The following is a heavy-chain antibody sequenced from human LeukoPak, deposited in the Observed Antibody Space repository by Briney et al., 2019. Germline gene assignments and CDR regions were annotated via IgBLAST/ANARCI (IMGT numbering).Heavy chain of an antibody. CDR1: GFTFSSYG. CDR2: IRYDGSNK. D-gene: IGHD3/OR15-3a*01. Sequence: PGGPLRLSCAASGFTFSSYGMHWVRQAPGKGLEWVAFIRYDGSNKYYADSVKGRFTISRDNSKNTLYLQMNSLRAEDTAVYYCAKDHDFWTGYYYYFDYWGQGTLVTVSS. J-gene: IGHJ4*02. CDR3: AKDHDFWTGYYYYFDY. V-gene: IGHV3-30*02.